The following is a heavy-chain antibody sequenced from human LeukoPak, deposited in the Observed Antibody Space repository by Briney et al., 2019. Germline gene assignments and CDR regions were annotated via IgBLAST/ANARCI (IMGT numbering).Heavy chain of an antibody. CDR1: GYSFTRNW. J-gene: IGHJ6*02. CDR2: IFPGGSDV. V-gene: IGHV5-51*01. Sequence: GESLKISCKASGYSFTRNWIAWVRQMPGKGLECMGIIFPGGSDVRYSPSFQGQVTISVDQSISTAYLQWSSLRASDTAIYFCARHASNYAGMDVWGQGTTVTVSS. CDR3: ARHASNYAGMDV.